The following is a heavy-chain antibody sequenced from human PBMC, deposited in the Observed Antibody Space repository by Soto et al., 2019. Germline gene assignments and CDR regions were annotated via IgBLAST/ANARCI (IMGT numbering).Heavy chain of an antibody. CDR2: IYYSGST. J-gene: IGHJ5*02. V-gene: IGHV4-39*01. CDR3: ARTLGYCSGGSCYSGGSWFDP. CDR1: GGSISSSSYY. D-gene: IGHD2-15*01. Sequence: SETLSLTCTVSGGSISSSSYYWGWIRQPPGKGLEWIGSIYYSGSTYYNPSLKSRVTISVDTSKNQFSLKLSSVIAADTAVYYCARTLGYCSGGSCYSGGSWFDPWGQGTLVTVSS.